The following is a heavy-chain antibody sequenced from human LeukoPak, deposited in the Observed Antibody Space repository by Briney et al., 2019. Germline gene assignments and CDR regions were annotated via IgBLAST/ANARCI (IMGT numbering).Heavy chain of an antibody. CDR1: GYTFTNYA. J-gene: IGHJ6*03. Sequence: ASVKVSCKASGYTFTNYAMHWVRQAPGQRFEWMGWINAANGHTKYSQEFQDRITTTRDTFATTAYMELSNLRSEDMALYYCARGRGPPNSNRDFYYYYYMDVWGTGTTVTVSS. D-gene: IGHD6-13*01. CDR2: INAANGHT. V-gene: IGHV1-3*03. CDR3: ARGRGPPNSNRDFYYYYYMDV.